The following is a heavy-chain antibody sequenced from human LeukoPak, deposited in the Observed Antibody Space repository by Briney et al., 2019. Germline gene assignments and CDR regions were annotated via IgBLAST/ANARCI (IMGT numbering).Heavy chain of an antibody. CDR2: ISYDGSNK. Sequence: GRSLRLSCAASGFTFSSYGMHWVRQAPGKGLEWVAVISYDGSNKYYADSVKGRFTISRDNSKNTLYLQMNSLRAEDTAVYYCAKDASSGSDCWGQGTLVTVSS. CDR3: AKDASSGSDC. D-gene: IGHD6-19*01. V-gene: IGHV3-30*18. J-gene: IGHJ4*02. CDR1: GFTFSSYG.